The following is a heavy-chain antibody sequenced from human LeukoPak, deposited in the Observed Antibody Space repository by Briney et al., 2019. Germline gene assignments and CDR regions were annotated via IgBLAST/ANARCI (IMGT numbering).Heavy chain of an antibody. CDR3: ARGLLRDGYTYTYSFDY. Sequence: GGSLRLSCAASGSTVSTNYMNWVRQAPGKGLEWVSVVYMGGTTYYADSVKGRFTISRDSTKNTIYLQMNNLRAEDTAVYYCARGLLRDGYTYTYSFDYWGQGALVTVSS. CDR2: VYMGGTT. J-gene: IGHJ4*02. V-gene: IGHV3-66*01. CDR1: GSTVSTNY. D-gene: IGHD5-18*01.